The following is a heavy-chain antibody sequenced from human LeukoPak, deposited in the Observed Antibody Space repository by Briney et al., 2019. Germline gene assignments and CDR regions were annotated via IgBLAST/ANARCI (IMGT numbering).Heavy chain of an antibody. CDR3: AKAIYSGSYYGLYFQH. CDR2: ISYDGSNK. J-gene: IGHJ1*01. V-gene: IGHV3-30*18. D-gene: IGHD1-26*01. CDR1: GFTFSTYG. Sequence: GRSLTLSCAASGFTFSTYGIHWVRQAPGKGLEWVAVISYDGSNKYYADSVKGRFTISRDNSKNTLYLQMNSLRAEDTAVYYCAKAIYSGSYYGLYFQHWGQGTLVTVSS.